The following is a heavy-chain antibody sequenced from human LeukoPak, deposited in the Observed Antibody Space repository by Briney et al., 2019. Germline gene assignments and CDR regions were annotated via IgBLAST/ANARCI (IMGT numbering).Heavy chain of an antibody. V-gene: IGHV3-21*01. D-gene: IGHD3-10*01. CDR1: GFTFGSYS. CDR2: ISSSSSYI. Sequence: GGSLRLSCAASGFTFGSYSMNWVRQAPGKGLEWVSSISSSSSYIYYADSVKGRFTISRDNAKNSLYLQMNSLRAEDTAVYYCAHYGSGSYYRDYWGQGTLVTVSS. CDR3: AHYGSGSYYRDY. J-gene: IGHJ4*02.